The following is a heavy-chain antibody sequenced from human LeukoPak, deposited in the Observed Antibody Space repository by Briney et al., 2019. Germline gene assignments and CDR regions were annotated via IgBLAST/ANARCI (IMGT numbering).Heavy chain of an antibody. V-gene: IGHV3-30*02. CDR3: ARVWPPGRRAYYYDSSGYYDY. J-gene: IGHJ4*02. CDR1: GFTFSSYG. Sequence: GGSLRLSCAASGFTFSSYGMHWVRQAPGKGLEWVAFIRYDGSNKYYADSVKGRFTISRDNSKNTLYLQMNSLRAEDTAVYYCARVWPPGRRAYYYDSSGYYDYWGQGTLVTVSS. CDR2: IRYDGSNK. D-gene: IGHD3-22*01.